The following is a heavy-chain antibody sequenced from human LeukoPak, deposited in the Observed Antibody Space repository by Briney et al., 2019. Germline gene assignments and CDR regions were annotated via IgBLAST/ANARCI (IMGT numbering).Heavy chain of an antibody. J-gene: IGHJ4*02. V-gene: IGHV1-18*01. CDR2: ISAYNGNT. D-gene: IGHD4-17*01. CDR1: GYTFTSYG. Sequence: GASVKVSCKASGYTFTSYGISWVRQAPGQGLEWMGWISAYNGNTNYAQKLQGRVTMTTDTSTSTAYMELSSLRSEDTAVYYCARTATVTTKYYFDYWGQGTLVTVSS. CDR3: ARTATVTTKYYFDY.